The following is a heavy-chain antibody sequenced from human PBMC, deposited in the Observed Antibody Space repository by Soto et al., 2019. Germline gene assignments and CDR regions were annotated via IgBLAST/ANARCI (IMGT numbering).Heavy chain of an antibody. Sequence: QITLKESGPPLVKPTQTLTLTCTFSGFSVTTRGVGVDWIRQPPGKALEWLALISWDDDKLYSPSLKSRLSITKDTSNNQVVLTMTNMDPVDTGTYYCARSFRGSGTFYYDYWGQGTLVTVSS. D-gene: IGHD3-10*01. V-gene: IGHV2-5*02. CDR2: ISWDDDK. CDR3: ARSFRGSGTFYYDY. CDR1: GFSVTTRGVG. J-gene: IGHJ4*02.